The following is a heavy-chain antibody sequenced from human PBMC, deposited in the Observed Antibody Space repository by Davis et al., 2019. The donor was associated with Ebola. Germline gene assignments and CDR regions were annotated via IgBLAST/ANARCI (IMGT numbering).Heavy chain of an antibody. CDR2: ISSSSSTI. J-gene: IGHJ4*02. Sequence: GESLKISCAASGFTFSSYSMNWVRQAPGKGLEWVSYISSSSSTIYYADSVKGRFTISRDNAENSLYLQMNSLRDEDTAVYYCARDLAAVAGDYFDYWGQGTLVTVSS. D-gene: IGHD6-19*01. V-gene: IGHV3-48*02. CDR1: GFTFSSYS. CDR3: ARDLAAVAGDYFDY.